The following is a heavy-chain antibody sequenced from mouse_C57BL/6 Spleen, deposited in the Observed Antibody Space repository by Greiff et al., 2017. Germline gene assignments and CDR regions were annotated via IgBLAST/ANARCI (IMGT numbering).Heavy chain of an antibody. Sequence: QVQLQQSGPELVKPGASVKISCKASGYAFSSSWMNWVKQRPGKGLEWIGRIYPGDGDTNYNRKFKGKATLTADKSSSTAYMQLSSLTSEDSAVYFCARRGDYDGRYAMDYWGQGTSVTVSS. J-gene: IGHJ4*01. V-gene: IGHV1-82*01. CDR2: IYPGDGDT. CDR1: GYAFSSSW. CDR3: ARRGDYDGRYAMDY. D-gene: IGHD2-4*01.